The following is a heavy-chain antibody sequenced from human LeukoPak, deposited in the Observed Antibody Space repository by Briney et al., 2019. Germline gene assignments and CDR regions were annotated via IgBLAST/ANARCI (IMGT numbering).Heavy chain of an antibody. CDR3: ASRLSSPFDY. CDR2: ISYDGSNK. Sequence: GGSLRLSCAASGFTFSSYGMHWVRQAPGKGLEWVAVISYDGSNKYYADSVKGRFTISRDNSKNTLYLQMNSLRAEDTAVYYCASRLSSPFDYWGQGTLVTVSS. CDR1: GFTFSSYG. D-gene: IGHD6-13*01. J-gene: IGHJ4*02. V-gene: IGHV3-30*03.